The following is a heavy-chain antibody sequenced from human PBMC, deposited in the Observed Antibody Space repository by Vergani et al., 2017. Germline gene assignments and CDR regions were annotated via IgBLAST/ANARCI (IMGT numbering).Heavy chain of an antibody. D-gene: IGHD1-26*01. CDR2: ISSSSSYI. CDR3: ARGGGSYYDEIDY. CDR1: GFTFSSYA. Sequence: EVQLLESGGGLVQPGGSLRLSCAASGFTFSSYAMSWVRQAPGKGLEWVSSISSSSSYIYYADSVKGRFTISRDNAKNSLYLQMNSLRAEDTAVYYCARGGGSYYDEIDYWGQGTLVTVSS. V-gene: IGHV3-21*01. J-gene: IGHJ4*02.